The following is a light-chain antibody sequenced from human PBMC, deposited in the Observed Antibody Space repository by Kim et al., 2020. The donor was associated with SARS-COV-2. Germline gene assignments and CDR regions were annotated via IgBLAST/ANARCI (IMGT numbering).Light chain of an antibody. J-gene: IGLJ3*02. CDR3: SSYAGSNNLV. CDR2: EVS. Sequence: GQSVTIPCTGTSSDVGGYNYVSWYQQHPGKAPKRMIYEVSKRPSGVPDRFSGSKSGNTASLTVSGLQAEDEADYYCSSYAGSNNLVFGGGTQLTVL. V-gene: IGLV2-8*01. CDR1: SSDVGGYNY.